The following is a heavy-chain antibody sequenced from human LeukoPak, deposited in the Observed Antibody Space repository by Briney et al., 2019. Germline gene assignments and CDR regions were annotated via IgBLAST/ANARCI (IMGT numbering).Heavy chain of an antibody. V-gene: IGHV3-53*01. CDR2: IHSGGET. CDR1: GFSVSNNY. J-gene: IGHJ5*02. D-gene: IGHD3-22*01. Sequence: GGSLRLSCAASGFSVSNNYMSWVRQAPGKGLEWVSVIHSGGETYYTDSVKGRFTISRGNSKNTLYLQMNSLRAEDTAVYYCGRAGVYSASSGYGPDRWGQGTLVTVSS. CDR3: GRAGVYSASSGYGPDR.